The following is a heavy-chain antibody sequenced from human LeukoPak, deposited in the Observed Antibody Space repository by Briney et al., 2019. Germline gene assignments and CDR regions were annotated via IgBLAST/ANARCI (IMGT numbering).Heavy chain of an antibody. Sequence: GEALKISCKGFGYSFARYWIGWVRQTPGKGLEWMGIIFPGDSDARYSPSFQGQVTISVDKSITTAYLQWSSLTASDTAMYYCARRGGGNSDRFDPWGQGTLVTVSS. V-gene: IGHV5-51*01. CDR3: ARRGGGNSDRFDP. J-gene: IGHJ5*02. D-gene: IGHD4-23*01. CDR1: GYSFARYW. CDR2: IFPGDSDA.